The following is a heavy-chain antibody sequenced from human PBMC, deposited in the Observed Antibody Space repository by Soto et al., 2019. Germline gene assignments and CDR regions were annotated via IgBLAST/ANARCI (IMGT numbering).Heavy chain of an antibody. CDR2: IIPIFGTA. D-gene: IGHD3-22*01. V-gene: IGHV1-69*13. CDR1: GGTLSRYA. Sequence: SVKVACKASGGTLSRYAIGWVRQAPGQGLEWMGGIIPIFGTANYAQKFQGRVTITADESTSTAYMELSSLRSEDTAVYYCATDPDYYDSSGYYPYYFDYWGQGTLLPISS. CDR3: ATDPDYYDSSGYYPYYFDY. J-gene: IGHJ4*02.